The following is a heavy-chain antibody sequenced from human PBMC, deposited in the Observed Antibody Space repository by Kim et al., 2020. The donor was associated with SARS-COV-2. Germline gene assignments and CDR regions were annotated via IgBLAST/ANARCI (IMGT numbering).Heavy chain of an antibody. Sequence: YADSVDGLFTTSRDNTNTTQYLQSNRLRAEDTAVYYCAKEGGGNSNDFDYWGQGTLVTVSS. J-gene: IGHJ4*02. V-gene: IGHV3-23*01. D-gene: IGHD2-15*01. CDR3: AKEGGGNSNDFDY.